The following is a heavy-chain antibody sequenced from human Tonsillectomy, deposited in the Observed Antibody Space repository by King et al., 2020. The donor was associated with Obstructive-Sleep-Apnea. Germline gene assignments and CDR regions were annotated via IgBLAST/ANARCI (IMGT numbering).Heavy chain of an antibody. CDR3: ARGAMVRGNYFEY. J-gene: IGHJ4*02. D-gene: IGHD3-10*01. CDR1: GFTFSSYA. CDR2: ISYYGSNK. V-gene: IGHV3-30-3*01. Sequence: VQLVESGGGVVQPGRSLRLSCAASGFTFSSYAMHWVRQAPGKGLEWVAVISYYGSNKYYADSVKGRFTISRDNSKNTLYLQMNSLRAEDTAVYYCARGAMVRGNYFEYWGQGTLVTVSS.